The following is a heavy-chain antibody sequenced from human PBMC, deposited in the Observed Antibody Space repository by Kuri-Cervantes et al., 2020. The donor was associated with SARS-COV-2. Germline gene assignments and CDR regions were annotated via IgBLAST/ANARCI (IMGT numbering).Heavy chain of an antibody. D-gene: IGHD3-3*01. CDR1: GITFSSYS. J-gene: IGHJ4*02. V-gene: IGHV3-21*01. CDR2: ISNSGSYI. CDR3: ARDCYDFNNGYYTGQFAY. Sequence: GESLKISCAVSGITFSSYSMSWVRQAPGKGLEWVSSISNSGSYIYYADSVRGRFTISRDNAKNSLYLQMNSLRAEDTAVYYCARDCYDFNNGYYTGQFAYWGQGTLVTVSS.